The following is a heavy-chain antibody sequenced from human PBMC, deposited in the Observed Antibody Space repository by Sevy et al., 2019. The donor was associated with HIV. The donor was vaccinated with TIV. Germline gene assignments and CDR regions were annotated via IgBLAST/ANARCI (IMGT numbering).Heavy chain of an antibody. CDR3: AKRGGQYDLGMDV. J-gene: IGHJ6*02. D-gene: IGHD1-1*01. V-gene: IGHV3-48*03. Sequence: GSLRLSCAASGFIFSSFEMNWVRQAPGKGLEWVSSISTSGSNRYYADSVKGRVTISRDNAEKSLYLQMNSLRAEDTAIYFCAKRGGQYDLGMDVWGQGTTVTVSS. CDR2: ISTSGSNR. CDR1: GFIFSSFE.